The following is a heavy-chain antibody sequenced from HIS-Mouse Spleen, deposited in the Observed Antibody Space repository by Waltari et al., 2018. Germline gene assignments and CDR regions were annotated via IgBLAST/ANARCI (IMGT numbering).Heavy chain of an antibody. J-gene: IGHJ4*02. CDR1: GFTFSSYW. D-gene: IGHD4-17*01. CDR3: ARRLAPDY. Sequence: EVQLVESGGGLVQPGGSLRLSCGASGFTFSSYWMCWVRQAPGKGLEWVANIKQDGSEKYYVDSVKGRFTISRDNAKNSLYLQMNSLRAEDTAVYYCARRLAPDYWGQGTLVTVSS. V-gene: IGHV3-7*01. CDR2: IKQDGSEK.